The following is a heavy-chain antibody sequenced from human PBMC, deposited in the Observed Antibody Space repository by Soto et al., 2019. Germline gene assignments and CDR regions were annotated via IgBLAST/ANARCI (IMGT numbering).Heavy chain of an antibody. D-gene: IGHD3-10*01. CDR3: AKDFKISGGHYGSLNYYYGMDV. CDR1: GFTFSAFG. V-gene: IGHV3-30*18. Sequence: LRLSCEASGFTFSAFGMHWVRQAPGKGLEWVAIISYDGILKYYADPVKGRFTISRDTSKSALYLQMNSLRPEETAVYYCAKDFKISGGHYGSLNYYYGMDVWGQGTTVTVSS. CDR2: ISYDGILK. J-gene: IGHJ6*02.